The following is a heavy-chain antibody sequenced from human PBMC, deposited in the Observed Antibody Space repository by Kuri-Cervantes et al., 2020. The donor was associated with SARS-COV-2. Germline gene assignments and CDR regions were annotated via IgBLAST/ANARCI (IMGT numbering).Heavy chain of an antibody. J-gene: IGHJ5*02. CDR2: ISSSSSYI. CDR3: ARETINGYCSSTSCHRWSWFDP. D-gene: IGHD2-2*01. Sequence: GGSLRLSCAASGFTFSSYSMNWVRQAPGKGLEWVSSISSSSSYIYYADSVKGRFTISRDNAKNSLYLQMNSLRAEDTAVYYCARETINGYCSSTSCHRWSWFDPWGQGTLVTVSS. V-gene: IGHV3-21*01. CDR1: GFTFSSYS.